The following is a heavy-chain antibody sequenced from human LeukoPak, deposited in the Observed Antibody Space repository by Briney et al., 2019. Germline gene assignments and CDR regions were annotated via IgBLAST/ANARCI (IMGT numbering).Heavy chain of an antibody. Sequence: ASVKVSCKASGYTFTGYYMHWVRQAPGQGLEWMGWINPNSGGTNYAQKFQGRVTMTRDTSISTAYMELSRLRSDDTAVYYCARDWAGRSGYYPYYYYYYYMDVWGKGTTVTVSS. CDR2: INPNSGGT. D-gene: IGHD3-22*01. V-gene: IGHV1-2*02. CDR1: GYTFTGYY. CDR3: ARDWAGRSGYYPYYYYYYYMDV. J-gene: IGHJ6*03.